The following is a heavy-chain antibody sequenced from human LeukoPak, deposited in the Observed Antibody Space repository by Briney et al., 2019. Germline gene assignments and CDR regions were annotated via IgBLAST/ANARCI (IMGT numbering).Heavy chain of an antibody. J-gene: IGHJ4*02. Sequence: GGSLRLSCAAPGFTFSSYGMHWVRQAPGKGLEWVAVISYDGSNKYYADSVKGRFTISRDNSKNTLYLQMNSLRAEDTAVYYCAKVGYSYAIDYWGQGTLVTVSS. CDR2: ISYDGSNK. V-gene: IGHV3-30*18. CDR1: GFTFSSYG. D-gene: IGHD5-18*01. CDR3: AKVGYSYAIDY.